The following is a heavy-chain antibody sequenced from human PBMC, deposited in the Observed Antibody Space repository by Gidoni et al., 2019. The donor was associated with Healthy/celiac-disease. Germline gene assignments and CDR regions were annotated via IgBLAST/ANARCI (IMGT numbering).Heavy chain of an antibody. V-gene: IGHV3-9*01. CDR2: ISWNSGSI. Sequence: EVQLVESGGGLVQPGRSLRLSCAASGFTFDDYAMHWVRQAPGKGLEWVSGISWNSGSIGYADSVKGRFTISRDNAKNSLYLQMNSLRAEDTALYYCAKDIGPDSVYYFDYWGQGTLVTVSS. J-gene: IGHJ4*02. CDR1: GFTFDDYA. CDR3: AKDIGPDSVYYFDY. D-gene: IGHD2-15*01.